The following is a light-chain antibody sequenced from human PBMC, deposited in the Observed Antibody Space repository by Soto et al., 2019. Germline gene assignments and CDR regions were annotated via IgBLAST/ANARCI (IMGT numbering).Light chain of an antibody. CDR1: TSDVGRYNY. J-gene: IGLJ3*02. CDR3: SSYTTSNTWV. CDR2: EVT. V-gene: IGLV2-14*01. Sequence: QSVLTQPASVSGSPGQSITISCTGTTSDVGRYNYVSWYQHHPGKAPKLIIYEVTKRPSGVSDRFSGSKSGNTASLTISGLQAEDEADFHCSSYTTSNTWVFGGGTKLTVL.